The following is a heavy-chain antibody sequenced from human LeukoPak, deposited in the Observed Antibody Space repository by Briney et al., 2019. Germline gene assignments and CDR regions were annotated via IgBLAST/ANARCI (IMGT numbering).Heavy chain of an antibody. Sequence: SETLSLTCTVAGGSISGYYWSWIRQPPGKGLEWIGYMYYSGSNNYNPSFKSRVSISVDMSQNQFSLKLSSVTAADTAVYYCARSGSGSGSYYNSAYYYYGMDVWGQGTTVTVSS. J-gene: IGHJ6*02. D-gene: IGHD3-10*01. CDR3: ARSGSGSGSYYNSAYYYYGMDV. CDR2: MYYSGSN. CDR1: GGSISGYY. V-gene: IGHV4-59*01.